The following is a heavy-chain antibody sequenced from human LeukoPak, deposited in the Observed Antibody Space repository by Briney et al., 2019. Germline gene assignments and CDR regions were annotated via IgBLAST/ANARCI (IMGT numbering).Heavy chain of an antibody. V-gene: IGHV3-21*01. J-gene: IGHJ3*02. CDR2: ISSSSYI. CDR3: ARSGDHDYGDLRGAFDI. D-gene: IGHD4-17*01. Sequence: PGGSLRLSCAASGFTFSSYSMNWVRQAPGKGLEWVSSISSSSYIYYADSVKGRFTISRDNAKNSLYLQMNSLRAEDTAVYYCARSGDHDYGDLRGAFDIWGQGTMVTVSS. CDR1: GFTFSSYS.